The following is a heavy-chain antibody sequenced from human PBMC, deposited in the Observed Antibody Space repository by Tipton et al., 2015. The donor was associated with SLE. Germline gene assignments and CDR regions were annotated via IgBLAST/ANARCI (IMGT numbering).Heavy chain of an antibody. D-gene: IGHD1-26*01. CDR2: INHSGST. CDR3: ARVRYRILPEGEDYAMDV. Sequence: TLSLTCAVYGGSFSGYYCSWIRQPPGKGLEWIGEINHSGSTNYNPSLKSRVTISVDTSKNQFSLKLSSVTAADTAVYFCARVRYRILPEGEDYAMDVWGQGTTVTVSS. CDR1: GGSFSGYY. J-gene: IGHJ6*02. V-gene: IGHV4-34*01.